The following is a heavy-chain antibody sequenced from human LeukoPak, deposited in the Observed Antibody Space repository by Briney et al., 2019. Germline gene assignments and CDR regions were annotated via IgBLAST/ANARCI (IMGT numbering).Heavy chain of an antibody. CDR3: ARGRYDFWSGYYGIYFDY. CDR2: ISSSSSYI. J-gene: IGHJ4*02. Sequence: PGGSLRLSCAASGFTFSSYNMNWVRQAPGKGLEWVSSISSSSSYIYYADSVKGRFTISRDNAKNSLYLQMNSLRAEDTAVYYCARGRYDFWSGYYGIYFDYWGQGTLVTVSS. V-gene: IGHV3-21*01. D-gene: IGHD3-3*01. CDR1: GFTFSSYN.